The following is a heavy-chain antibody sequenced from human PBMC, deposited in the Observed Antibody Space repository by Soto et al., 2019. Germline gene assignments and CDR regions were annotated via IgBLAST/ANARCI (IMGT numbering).Heavy chain of an antibody. Sequence: EASVKVSCKASGYTFTTYYIHWVRQAPGQGLEWMGIINPRNTDTTYAQRFQGRVSMTTDTSASTAYMELSSLRSEDTALYYCARDQGIEGDYYDTTAYYFDSWGQGTLVPVSS. D-gene: IGHD3-22*01. CDR2: INPRNTDT. CDR3: ARDQGIEGDYYDTTAYYFDS. V-gene: IGHV1-46*01. J-gene: IGHJ4*02. CDR1: GYTFTTYY.